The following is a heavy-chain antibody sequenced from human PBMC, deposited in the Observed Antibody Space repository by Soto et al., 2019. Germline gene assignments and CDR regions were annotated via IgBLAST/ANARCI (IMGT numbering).Heavy chain of an antibody. D-gene: IGHD2-21*01. V-gene: IGHV3-23*01. Sequence: EVQILESGGDSVQPGGSLRLSCAISGFTFRSYAMSWVRQAPGKGLEWVSGISGTGGSTYYADSVKGRFTISRDNSKNTLYLQMNRVRAEDTALYYGAKGSVIVQIFDFDNWGQGARVTVSS. CDR2: ISGTGGST. CDR1: GFTFRSYA. J-gene: IGHJ4*02. CDR3: AKGSVIVQIFDFDN.